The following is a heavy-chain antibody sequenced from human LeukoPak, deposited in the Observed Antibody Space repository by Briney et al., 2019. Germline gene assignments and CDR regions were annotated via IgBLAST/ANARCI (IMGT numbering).Heavy chain of an antibody. CDR1: GGSISTYY. J-gene: IGHJ4*02. D-gene: IGHD5-18*01. CDR3: ARAGGYGLIDY. Sequence: SETLSLTCTVSGGSISTYYWSWIRQPPGKGLEWIGEINHSGSTNYNPSLKSRVTISLDTSKNQFSLKVGSMTAADTAVYYCARAGGYGLIDYWGQGTMVTVSS. V-gene: IGHV4-34*01. CDR2: INHSGST.